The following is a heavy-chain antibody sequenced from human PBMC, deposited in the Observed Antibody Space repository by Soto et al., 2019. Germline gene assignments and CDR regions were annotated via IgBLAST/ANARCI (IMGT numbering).Heavy chain of an antibody. J-gene: IGHJ3*02. CDR3: ARDSRAAAGTFRAIREAFDI. Sequence: SVKGSCKASGYRFTRYCISWVRQAPGQGLEWMGWISAYNGNTNYAQKLQGRVTMTTDTSTSTAYMELRSLRSDDTAVYYCARDSRAAAGTFRAIREAFDIWGQGTMVTVSS. V-gene: IGHV1-18*01. CDR1: GYRFTRYC. CDR2: ISAYNGNT. D-gene: IGHD6-13*01.